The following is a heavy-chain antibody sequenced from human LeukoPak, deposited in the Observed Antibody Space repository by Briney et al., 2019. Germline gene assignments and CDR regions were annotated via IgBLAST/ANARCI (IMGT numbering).Heavy chain of an antibody. V-gene: IGHV4-59*08. Sequence: PSETLSLTCTVSGGSISSYYWTWLRQPPGKGLEWIGFIYYSGATKYNPSLESRVTISLDTSNNQFSLRLNSVTAADTAVYYCARRVAVPGSYYFDYWSQGTLVTVSS. D-gene: IGHD2-15*01. CDR3: ARRVAVPGSYYFDY. CDR1: GGSISSYY. J-gene: IGHJ4*02. CDR2: IYYSGAT.